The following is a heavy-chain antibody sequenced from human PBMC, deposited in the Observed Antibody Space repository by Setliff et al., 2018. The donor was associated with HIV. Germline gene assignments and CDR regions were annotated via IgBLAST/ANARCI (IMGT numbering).Heavy chain of an antibody. V-gene: IGHV4-59*01. J-gene: IGHJ3*01. Sequence: KLPETLSLTCTVSGGSISTYYWNWICQSPGTGLEWIGDINYRGVTYYNPSLKSRVTFSLDTSKNQFSLTLTSVTAADTAVYYCARDSNPAGSPGYEYARRGAFDLWGPGTPVTVSS. CDR1: GGSISTYY. CDR3: ARDSNPAGSPGYEYARRGAFDL. CDR2: INYRGVT. D-gene: IGHD5-12*01.